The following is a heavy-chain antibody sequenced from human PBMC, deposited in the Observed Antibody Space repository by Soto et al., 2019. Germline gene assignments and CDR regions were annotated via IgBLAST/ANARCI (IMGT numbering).Heavy chain of an antibody. J-gene: IGHJ4*02. CDR3: ARAPSYDILTTFDS. CDR2: INWNGGST. Sequence: GGSLRLSCAASGFTFDDYGLSWVRQAPGKGLEWVSGINWNGGSTSYADSVKGRFTISRDNAKNSLYLQMNSLRAEDTALYYCARAPSYDILTTFDSWGQGSLVTVSS. D-gene: IGHD3-9*01. CDR1: GFTFDDYG. V-gene: IGHV3-20*04.